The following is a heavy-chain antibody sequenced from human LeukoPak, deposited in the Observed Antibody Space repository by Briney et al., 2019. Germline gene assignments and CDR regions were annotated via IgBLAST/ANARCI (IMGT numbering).Heavy chain of an antibody. CDR2: ITSAGGTI. D-gene: IGHD6-13*01. CDR3: ARSGRIAAAGRIDY. Sequence: GGSLRLSCAASGFSFSDYYMSWIRQAPGKGLEWVSYITSAGGTIYYADSVKGRFTISGDNAKNSLYLQMNSLSVEDTAVYYCARSGRIAAAGRIDYWGQGILVTVSS. J-gene: IGHJ4*02. V-gene: IGHV3-11*01. CDR1: GFSFSDYY.